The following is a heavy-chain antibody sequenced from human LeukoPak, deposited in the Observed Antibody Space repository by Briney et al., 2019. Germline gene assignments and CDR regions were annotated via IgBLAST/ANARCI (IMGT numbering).Heavy chain of an antibody. CDR3: ARVGRGSYSHFDY. J-gene: IGHJ4*02. D-gene: IGHD1-26*01. V-gene: IGHV3-21*01. CDR2: ISSSSSYI. CDR1: GFTFSSYS. Sequence: GGSLRLSCAASGFTFSSYSMNWVRQAPGKGLEWVSSISSSSSYIYYADSVKGRFTISRDNAKNSLYLQVNSLRAEDTAVYYCARVGRGSYSHFDYWGQGTLVTVSS.